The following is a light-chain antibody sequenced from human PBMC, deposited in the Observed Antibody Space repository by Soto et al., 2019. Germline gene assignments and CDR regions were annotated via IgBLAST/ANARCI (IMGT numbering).Light chain of an antibody. V-gene: IGKV3-20*01. CDR2: GAS. Sequence: EIVLTQSPGTLSLSPGERAILSCRASQSVSSSYLAWYQQKPGQAPRLLIYGASSRATGIPDRFSGSGSGTDFTLTISRLEPEDFAVYYCQLTELTFGGGTKVEIK. CDR1: QSVSSSY. J-gene: IGKJ4*01. CDR3: QLTELT.